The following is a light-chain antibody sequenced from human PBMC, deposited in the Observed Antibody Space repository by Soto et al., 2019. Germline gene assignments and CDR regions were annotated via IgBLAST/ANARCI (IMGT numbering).Light chain of an antibody. CDR3: QQYNKWPPWT. J-gene: IGKJ1*01. CDR1: QSFSRN. V-gene: IGKV3-15*01. CDR2: GAS. Sequence: EIVMTQSPATLPVSPGERATLSCRASQSFSRNLAWYQQKPCQAPRVLIYGASTRATGITARFSGSGSGTEFTVTISSLQSEDFAVYYCQQYNKWPPWTFGEGTKVEIK.